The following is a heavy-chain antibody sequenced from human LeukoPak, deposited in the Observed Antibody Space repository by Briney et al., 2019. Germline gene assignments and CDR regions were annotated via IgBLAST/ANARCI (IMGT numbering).Heavy chain of an antibody. D-gene: IGHD3-10*01. J-gene: IGHJ4*02. Sequence: GGSLRLSCAASGFIVSSDYMTWVRQAPGKGLEWVSAISGSGGSTYYADSVKGRFTISRDNSKNTLYLQMNSLRAEDTAVYYCAKAPHGSGSCWGQGTLVTVSS. CDR1: GFIVSSDY. CDR3: AKAPHGSGSC. CDR2: ISGSGGST. V-gene: IGHV3-23*01.